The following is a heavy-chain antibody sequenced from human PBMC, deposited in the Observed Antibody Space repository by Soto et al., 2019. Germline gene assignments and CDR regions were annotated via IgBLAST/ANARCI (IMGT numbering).Heavy chain of an antibody. V-gene: IGHV1-69*06. J-gene: IGHJ6*02. Sequence: QVQLVQSGAEVKKPGSSVKVSCKASGGTFSSYAISWVRQAPGQGLEWMGGIIPIFGTANYAQKLQGRVTITADKSTSTAYMELSSLRSEDTAVYYCGRGRLIAAAGHYYYYGMDVWGQGTTVTVSS. D-gene: IGHD6-13*01. CDR1: GGTFSSYA. CDR3: GRGRLIAAAGHYYYYGMDV. CDR2: IIPIFGTA.